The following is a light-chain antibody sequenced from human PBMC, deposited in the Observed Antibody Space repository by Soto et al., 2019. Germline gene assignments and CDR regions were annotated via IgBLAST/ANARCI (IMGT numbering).Light chain of an antibody. CDR1: QYINTR. CDR2: GAS. CDR3: QQYGGSPWT. V-gene: IGKV3-20*01. Sequence: EIVLTQSPATLSSFPGDRVTLSCRASQYINTRLAWYQHRPGQAPRLLIYGASIRATDIPGRFGGHGSGTDFILSINRLEPEDSAVYYCQQYGGSPWTFGQGTKVDIK. J-gene: IGKJ1*01.